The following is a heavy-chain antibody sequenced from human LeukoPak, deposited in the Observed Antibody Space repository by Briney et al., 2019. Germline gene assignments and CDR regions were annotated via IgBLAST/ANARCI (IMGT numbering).Heavy chain of an antibody. CDR3: ARGRIAAADAFDI. CDR2: INHSGST. J-gene: IGHJ3*02. V-gene: IGHV4-34*01. D-gene: IGHD6-13*01. Sequence: SETLSLTCAVYGGSFSDYYWSWIRQPPGKGLEWIGEINHSGSTNYNPSLKSRVTISVDTSKNQFSLKLSSVTAADTAVYYCARGRIAAADAFDIWGQGTMVTVSS. CDR1: GGSFSDYY.